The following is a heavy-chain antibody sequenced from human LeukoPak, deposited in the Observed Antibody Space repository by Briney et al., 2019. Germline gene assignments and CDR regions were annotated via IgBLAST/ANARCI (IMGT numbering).Heavy chain of an antibody. J-gene: IGHJ4*02. Sequence: GGSLRVSCAASGFTFSSYWMSWVRQAPGKGLEWVANIKQDGSEKYYVDSVKGRFTISRDNAKNSLYLQMNSLRAEDTAVYYCARDGDIVATISDYWGQGTLVTVSS. CDR1: GFTFSSYW. D-gene: IGHD5-12*01. CDR3: ARDGDIVATISDY. CDR2: IKQDGSEK. V-gene: IGHV3-7*01.